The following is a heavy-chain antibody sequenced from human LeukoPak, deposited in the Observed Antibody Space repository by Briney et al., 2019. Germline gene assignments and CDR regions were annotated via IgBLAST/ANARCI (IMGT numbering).Heavy chain of an antibody. J-gene: IGHJ3*02. D-gene: IGHD2-2*01. V-gene: IGHV1-69-2*01. Sequence: GASVKVSCKASGYTFTDYFMHWVQQAPGKGLEWMGRVDPEDGETIYAEKFQGRVTITADTSTDTAYMELSSLRSEDTAVYYCARDTTPLLRYCSSTSCYDAFDIWGQGTMVTVSS. CDR1: GYTFTDYF. CDR2: VDPEDGET. CDR3: ARDTTPLLRYCSSTSCYDAFDI.